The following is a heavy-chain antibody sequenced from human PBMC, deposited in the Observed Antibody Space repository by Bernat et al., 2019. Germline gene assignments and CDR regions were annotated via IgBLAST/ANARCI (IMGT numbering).Heavy chain of an antibody. D-gene: IGHD2-2*01. V-gene: IGHV3-20*04. Sequence: VQLVESGGGVVRPGGSLRLSCAASGFTFADYGLSLVRPAPGKGLAWVSGINWNGGSTGYEDSVKGRFTISRDNAKNSLQLQMNSLRAEDKALYYCAGRGYCSSTSCGYGMDVWGQGTTVTVSS. J-gene: IGHJ6*02. CDR1: GFTFADYG. CDR3: AGRGYCSSTSCGYGMDV. CDR2: INWNGGST.